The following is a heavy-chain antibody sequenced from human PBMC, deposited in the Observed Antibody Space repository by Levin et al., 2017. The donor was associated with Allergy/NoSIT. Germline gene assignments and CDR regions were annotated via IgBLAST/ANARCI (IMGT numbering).Heavy chain of an antibody. Sequence: GASVKVSCAASGFSFSSYAMNWVRQAPGKGLAWVSGISGSGVNTYYADSVKGRFTISRDNSKSTLSLQMNSLRAEDTAIYYCAKDFDDCSVPGLPDYWGQGILVTVSS. CDR2: ISGSGVNT. CDR1: GFSFSSYA. J-gene: IGHJ4*02. V-gene: IGHV3-23*01. CDR3: AKDFDDCSVPGLPDY. D-gene: IGHD4-11*01.